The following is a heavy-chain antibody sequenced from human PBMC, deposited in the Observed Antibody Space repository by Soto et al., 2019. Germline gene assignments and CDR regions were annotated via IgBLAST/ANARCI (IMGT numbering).Heavy chain of an antibody. J-gene: IGHJ6*02. CDR2: IYYSGST. V-gene: IGHV4-39*01. D-gene: IGHD3-10*01. CDR1: GGSISSSSYY. Sequence: QLQLQESGPGLVKPSETLSLTCTVSGGSISSSSYYWGWIRQPPGKGLEWIGSIYYSGSTYYNPSLKSRVTISVDTSKNQFSLKLSSVTAADTAVYYCARTGHPRDYYYYGMDVWGQGTTVTVSS. CDR3: ARTGHPRDYYYYGMDV.